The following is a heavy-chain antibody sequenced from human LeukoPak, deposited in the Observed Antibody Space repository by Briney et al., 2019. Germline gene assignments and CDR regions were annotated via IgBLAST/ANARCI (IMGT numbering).Heavy chain of an antibody. CDR2: ISTYNGNT. J-gene: IGHJ1*01. Sequence: GASVKVSCKASGYIFTSYGINWVRQAPGQGLEWMGWISTYNGNTNFAQKLQGRVTMTTDTSTRTAYMELRSLRSDDTAVYYCAKDRLAEYDSSGYYTEYFQHWGQGTLVTVSS. CDR1: GYIFTSYG. D-gene: IGHD3-22*01. V-gene: IGHV1-18*01. CDR3: AKDRLAEYDSSGYYTEYFQH.